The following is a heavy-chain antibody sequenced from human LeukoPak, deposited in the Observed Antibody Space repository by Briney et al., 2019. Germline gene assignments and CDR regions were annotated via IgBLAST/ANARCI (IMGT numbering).Heavy chain of an antibody. CDR2: IFHSGTT. CDR1: GYSISSGFY. CDR3: ARDLSVTAKFDY. V-gene: IGHV4-38-2*02. Sequence: KPSETLSLTCAVSGYSISSGFYWGWIRQPPGKGLEWIGSIFHSGTTYHNPSLKSRVTISVDTSKNQVSLKLSSVTAADTAVYYCARDLSVTAKFDYWGQGTLVTVSS. J-gene: IGHJ4*02. D-gene: IGHD5-18*01.